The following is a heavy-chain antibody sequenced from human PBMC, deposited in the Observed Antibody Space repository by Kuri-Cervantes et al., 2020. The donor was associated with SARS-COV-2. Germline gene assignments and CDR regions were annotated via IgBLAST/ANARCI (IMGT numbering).Heavy chain of an antibody. CDR3: AREDTMGERAFDI. V-gene: IGHV1-69*13. J-gene: IGHJ3*02. CDR1: GGTFSSYA. Sequence: SVKVSCKASGGTFSSYAISWVRQAPGQGLEWMGGIIPIFGTANYAQKFQGRVTITADESTSTAYLELSSLISDDTAVYYCAREDTMGERAFDIWGQGTMVT. D-gene: IGHD3-10*01. CDR2: IIPIFGTA.